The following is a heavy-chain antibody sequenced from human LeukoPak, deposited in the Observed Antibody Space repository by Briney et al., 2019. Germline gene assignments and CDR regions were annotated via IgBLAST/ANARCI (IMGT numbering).Heavy chain of an antibody. CDR1: GFTFSSYA. J-gene: IGHJ5*02. CDR2: ISGSGGST. Sequence: GGSLRLSCAASGFTFSSYAMSWVRQAPGKGLEWVSAISGSGGSTYYADPVKGRFTISRDNSKNTLYLQMNSLRAEDTAVYYCAKELGYCSSTSCFFGPWGQGTLVTVSS. CDR3: AKELGYCSSTSCFFGP. D-gene: IGHD2-2*01. V-gene: IGHV3-23*01.